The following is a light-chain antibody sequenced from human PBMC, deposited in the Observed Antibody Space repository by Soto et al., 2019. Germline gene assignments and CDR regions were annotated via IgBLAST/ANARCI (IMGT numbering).Light chain of an antibody. Sequence: QSVLTQPASMSGSPGKSITISCTGTSSDIGSYNLVSWYQQHPGKAPKLMIYEGSKRPSGVSNRFSGSKSGNTASLTISGLQAEDEADYYCCSYAGSSTPYVVFGGGTQLTVL. CDR1: SSDIGSYNL. J-gene: IGLJ2*01. CDR3: CSYAGSSTPYVV. CDR2: EGS. V-gene: IGLV2-23*01.